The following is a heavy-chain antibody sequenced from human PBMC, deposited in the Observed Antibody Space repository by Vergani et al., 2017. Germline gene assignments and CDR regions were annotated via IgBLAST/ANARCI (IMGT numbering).Heavy chain of an antibody. J-gene: IGHJ1*01. CDR2: ISYDGTQK. Sequence: QVHLVESGGGVVQPGRSLRLSCVVSGFTSSYYGMHWVRQAPGKGLEWVAVISYDGTQKYYADSVKGRFTISRDNSKGTLYLQMKSLRTEDTAVYYCATKSCGTPGCQIGYFREWGQGTLVTGSS. D-gene: IGHD1-26*01. V-gene: IGHV3-30*03. CDR1: GFTSSYYG. CDR3: ATKSCGTPGCQIGYFRE.